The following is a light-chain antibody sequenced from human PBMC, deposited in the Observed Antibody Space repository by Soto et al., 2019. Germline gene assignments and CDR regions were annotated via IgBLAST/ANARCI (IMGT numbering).Light chain of an antibody. Sequence: VVLKQSPAALSVTTGERVTLSCRASQSVDINLAWYQQKPGQAPRLLIYGASTRATDMPGRFSGRGAGEEFTLTISSLQSEDFAVYYCQQYRSWPRTFGQGSMVDIK. V-gene: IGKV3-15*01. CDR2: GAS. CDR1: QSVDIN. CDR3: QQYRSWPRT. J-gene: IGKJ1*01.